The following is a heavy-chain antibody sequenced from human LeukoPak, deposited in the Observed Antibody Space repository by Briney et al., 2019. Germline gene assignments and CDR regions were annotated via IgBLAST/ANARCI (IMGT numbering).Heavy chain of an antibody. D-gene: IGHD3-10*01. V-gene: IGHV4-38-2*01. J-gene: IGHJ6*04. Sequence: PSETLSLTCAVSGYSISSGYYWGWIRQPPGKGLEWIGSIFHSGSTYYNPSLKSRVNMSVDTSKNQISLKLSSVTAADTAVYYCARASGSYGSGSYYYYGMGVWGKGTTVTVSS. CDR2: IFHSGST. CDR3: ARASGSYGSGSYYYYGMGV. CDR1: GYSISSGYY.